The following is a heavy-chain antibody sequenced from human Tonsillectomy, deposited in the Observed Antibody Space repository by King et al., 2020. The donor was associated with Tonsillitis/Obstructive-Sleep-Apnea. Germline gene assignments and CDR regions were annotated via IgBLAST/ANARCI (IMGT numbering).Heavy chain of an antibody. CDR3: ARDGNPRASYYYYYYMDV. CDR2: ISSSGSTI. J-gene: IGHJ6*03. V-gene: IGHV3-48*03. CDR1: GFTFSSYE. Sequence: VQLVESGGGLVQPGGSLRLSCAASGFTFSSYEMNWVRQAPGKGLEWVSYISSSGSTIYYADSVKGRFTISRDNAKKSLYLQMYSLRAEDTTVYYFARDGNPRASYYYYYYMDVWGKGTTVTVSS. D-gene: IGHD2-21*01.